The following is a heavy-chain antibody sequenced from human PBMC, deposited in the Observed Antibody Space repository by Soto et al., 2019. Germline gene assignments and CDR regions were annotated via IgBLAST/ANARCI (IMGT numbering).Heavy chain of an antibody. D-gene: IGHD5-18*01. Sequence: ASVKVSCKASGYTFTSYYMHWVRQAPGQGLEWMGIINPSGGSTSYAQKFQGRVTMTRDTSTSTVYMELSSLRSEDTAVYYCARERGGRGYSYGTGMDVWGQGTTVTVS. V-gene: IGHV1-46*01. CDR2: INPSGGST. CDR3: ARERGGRGYSYGTGMDV. J-gene: IGHJ6*02. CDR1: GYTFTSYY.